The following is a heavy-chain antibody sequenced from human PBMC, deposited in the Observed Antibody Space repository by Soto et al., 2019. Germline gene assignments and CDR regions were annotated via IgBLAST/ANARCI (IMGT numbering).Heavy chain of an antibody. Sequence: EVQLLESGGGLVQPGGSLRLSCAASGFTFSSYAMSWVRQAPGKGLEWVSSFSGSGGSTYYADSVKGRFTISRDNSKNTLYLQMNSLRAEDTAVYYCATDGSGATIYYMDVWVKGTTVTVSS. D-gene: IGHD3-10*01. CDR2: FSGSGGST. J-gene: IGHJ6*03. CDR3: ATDGSGATIYYMDV. CDR1: GFTFSSYA. V-gene: IGHV3-23*01.